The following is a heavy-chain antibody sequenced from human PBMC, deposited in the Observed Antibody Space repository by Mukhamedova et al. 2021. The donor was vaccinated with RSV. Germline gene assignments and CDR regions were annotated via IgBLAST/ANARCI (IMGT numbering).Heavy chain of an antibody. CDR2: NK. CDR3: ARGARGRYFDWLAAFEI. Sequence: NKYYADSVKCRFTISRDNSKNTLYPQMNSLRAEDTAVYYCARGARGRYFDWLAAFEIWGQGTMVTASS. J-gene: IGHJ3*02. V-gene: IGHV3-30-3*01. D-gene: IGHD3-9*01.